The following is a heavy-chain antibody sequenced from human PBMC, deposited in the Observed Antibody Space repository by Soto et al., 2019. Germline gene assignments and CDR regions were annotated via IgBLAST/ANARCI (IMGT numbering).Heavy chain of an antibody. CDR1: GFAFSGSA. D-gene: IGHD3-16*01. V-gene: IGHV3-73*02. CDR3: TRDLFSYDYSGILWFDP. J-gene: IGHJ5*02. Sequence: EVQLVESGGGVVQPGGSLKLSCAASGFAFSGSAMYWVRQASGKGPEWVGRIRSKGHNYATEYAASVKGRFTISRDDSKNTAYLKMNSLQTEDTAVYYCTRDLFSYDYSGILWFDPWGQGTLVTVSS. CDR2: IRSKGHNYAT.